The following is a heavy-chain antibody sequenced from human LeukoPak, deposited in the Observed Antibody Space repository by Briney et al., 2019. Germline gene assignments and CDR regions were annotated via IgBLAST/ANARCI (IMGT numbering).Heavy chain of an antibody. Sequence: ASVKVSCKASGGTFSSYAISWVRQAPGQGLEWMGRIIPILGIANYAQKFQGRVTITADKSTSTAYMELSSLRSEDTAVYYCARDLSAPSSYAGDKYYFDYWGQGTLVTVSS. V-gene: IGHV1-69*04. D-gene: IGHD1-26*01. CDR2: IIPILGIA. CDR1: GGTFSSYA. J-gene: IGHJ4*02. CDR3: ARDLSAPSSYAGDKYYFDY.